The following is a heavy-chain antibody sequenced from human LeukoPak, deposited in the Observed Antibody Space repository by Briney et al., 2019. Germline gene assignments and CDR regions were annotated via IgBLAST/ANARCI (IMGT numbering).Heavy chain of an antibody. V-gene: IGHV4-34*01. CDR3: ARRYCSGGSCYMRGYYGMDV. CDR1: NGSFSAYY. Sequence: SETLSLTCAVSNGSFSAYYWSWIRQSPGKGLQWIGEISHSGSTNYNPSLKLRVSISLDTSKNQFSLRLSSESAADTAVYFCARRYCSGGSCYMRGYYGMDVWATGTTVIVSS. D-gene: IGHD2-15*01. CDR2: ISHSGST. J-gene: IGHJ6*04.